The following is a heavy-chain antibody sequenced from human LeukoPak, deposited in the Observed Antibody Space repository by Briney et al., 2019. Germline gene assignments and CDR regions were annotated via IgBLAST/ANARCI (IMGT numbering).Heavy chain of an antibody. CDR1: GFTFNTYA. CDR2: IGTSGSTI. Sequence: GSLRLSCAASGFTFNTYAMTWVRQAPGKGLEWVSYIGTSGSTIYFADSVKGRFTISRDNAKNSLYLQMNSLRAEDTAIYYCARHYSVSGTYYAYFDFWGQGTLVTVSS. V-gene: IGHV3-48*04. J-gene: IGHJ4*02. CDR3: ARHYSVSGTYYAYFDF. D-gene: IGHD3-10*01.